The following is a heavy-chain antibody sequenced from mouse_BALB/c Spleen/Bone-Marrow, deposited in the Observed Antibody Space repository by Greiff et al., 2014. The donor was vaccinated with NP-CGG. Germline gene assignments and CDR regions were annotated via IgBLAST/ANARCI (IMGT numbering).Heavy chain of an antibody. CDR2: ILPGSGST. D-gene: IGHD2-3*01. CDR1: CYTFSSYW. V-gene: IGHV1-9*01. CDR3: ARRAVDGYFYAMDY. Sequence: VKLVESGAELMKPGASVKISCKATCYTFSSYWIEWVKQRPGHGLEWIGEILPGSGSTNYNEKFKGKATFTADTSSNTAYMQLSSLTSEDSAVYYCARRAVDGYFYAMDYWGQGTSVTVSS. J-gene: IGHJ4*01.